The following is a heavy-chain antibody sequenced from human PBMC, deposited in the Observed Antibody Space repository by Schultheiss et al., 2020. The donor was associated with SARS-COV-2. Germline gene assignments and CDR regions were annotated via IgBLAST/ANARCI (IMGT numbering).Heavy chain of an antibody. CDR2: IYWDDDK. CDR1: GFSLSTSGVG. V-gene: IGHV2-5*02. J-gene: IGHJ5*02. Sequence: SGPTLVKPTQTLTLTCTFSGFSLSTSGVGVGWIRQPPGKALEWLALIYWDDDKRYSPSLKSRLTITKDTSKNQVFLTMTNMDPVDTATYYCARTRGVYTLGRWFDPWGQGTLVTVSS. D-gene: IGHD5/OR15-5a*01. CDR3: ARTRGVYTLGRWFDP.